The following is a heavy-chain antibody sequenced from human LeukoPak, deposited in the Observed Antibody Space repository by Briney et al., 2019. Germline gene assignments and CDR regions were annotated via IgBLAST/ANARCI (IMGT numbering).Heavy chain of an antibody. CDR2: IWYDGSNK. D-gene: IGHD3-22*01. J-gene: IGHJ5*02. CDR3: AREASGYYQNWFDP. CDR1: GFTFSSYG. Sequence: GGFLRLSCAASGFTFSSYGMHWVRQAPGKGLEWVAVIWYDGSNKYYADSVKGRFTISRDNSKNTLYLQMNSLRAEDTAVYYCAREASGYYQNWFDPWGQGTLVTVSS. V-gene: IGHV3-33*01.